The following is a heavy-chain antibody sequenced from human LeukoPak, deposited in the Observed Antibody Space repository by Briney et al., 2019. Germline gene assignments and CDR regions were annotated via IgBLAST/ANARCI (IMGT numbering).Heavy chain of an antibody. CDR3: ARGGVVVVAATPTRDNWFDP. J-gene: IGHJ5*02. CDR2: INRSGST. CDR1: GGSFSGYY. D-gene: IGHD2-15*01. V-gene: IGHV4-34*01. Sequence: SETLSLTCAAYGGSFSGYYWSWIRQPPGKGLEWIRKINRSGSTNYNPSLKSRVTISVDTSKNQFSLKLSSVTAADTAVYYCARGGVVVVAATPTRDNWFDPWGQGTLVTVSS.